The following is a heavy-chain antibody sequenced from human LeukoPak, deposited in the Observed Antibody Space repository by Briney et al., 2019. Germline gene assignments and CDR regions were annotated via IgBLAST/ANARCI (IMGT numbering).Heavy chain of an antibody. CDR1: GGSISSYY. D-gene: IGHD5-24*01. J-gene: IGHJ4*02. CDR2: IYYSGST. Sequence: SETLSLTCTVSGGSISSYYWSWIRRPPGKGLEWIGYIYYSGSTNYNPSLKSRVTISVDTSKNQFSLKLSSVTAADTAVYFCARGGYTADYWGQGTLVTVSS. V-gene: IGHV4-59*01. CDR3: ARGGYTADY.